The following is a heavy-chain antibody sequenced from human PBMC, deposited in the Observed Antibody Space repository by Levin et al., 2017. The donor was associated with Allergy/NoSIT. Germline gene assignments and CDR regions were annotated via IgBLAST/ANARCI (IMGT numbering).Heavy chain of an antibody. CDR1: GFSLSTSGVG. J-gene: IGHJ4*02. CDR3: ARDSSGWTGFDS. CDR2: IYWDDDK. Sequence: TLSLTCTFSGFSLSTSGVGVGWIRQPPGKALEWLALIYWDDDKRYSPSLKSRLTVTKDTSKNQVVLTMTNMDPVDTATYYCARDSSGWTGFDSWGQGTLVTVSS. V-gene: IGHV2-5*02. D-gene: IGHD6-19*01.